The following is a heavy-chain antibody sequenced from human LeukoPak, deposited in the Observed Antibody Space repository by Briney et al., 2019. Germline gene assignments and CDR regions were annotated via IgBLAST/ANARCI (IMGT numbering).Heavy chain of an antibody. CDR3: AKDPYRASSGLVDY. Sequence: GSLRLSCATSGFTFSNYAVSWVRQAPGKGLEWVSSISGSGGTTYYADSVKGRFTISRDNSKNTLYLQMNSLRAEDTAVYYRAKDPYRASSGLVDYWGQGTLVTVSS. CDR2: ISGSGGTT. J-gene: IGHJ4*02. V-gene: IGHV3-23*01. D-gene: IGHD5-12*01. CDR1: GFTFSNYA.